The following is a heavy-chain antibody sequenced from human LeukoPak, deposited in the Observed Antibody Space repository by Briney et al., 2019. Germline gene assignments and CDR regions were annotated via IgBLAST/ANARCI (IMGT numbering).Heavy chain of an antibody. CDR3: ARDFRHSKLHAFDI. J-gene: IGHJ3*02. D-gene: IGHD6-13*01. Sequence: ASVKVSCKASGYTFTGYYMHWVRQAPGQGLEWMGWINPNSGGTNYAQKFQGRVTMTRDTSISTAYMELSRLRSDDTAVYYCARDFRHSKLHAFDIWGQGTMVTVSS. CDR1: GYTFTGYY. V-gene: IGHV1-2*02. CDR2: INPNSGGT.